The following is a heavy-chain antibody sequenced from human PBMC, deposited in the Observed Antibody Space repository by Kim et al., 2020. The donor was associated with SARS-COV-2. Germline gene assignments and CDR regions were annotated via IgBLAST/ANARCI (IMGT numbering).Heavy chain of an antibody. V-gene: IGHV3-48*01. CDR1: GFTFSDYR. Sequence: GGSLGLSCAAFGFTFSDYRMNWVRQAPGKGLEWLSFISNDDGGNYYADSVRGRFTVSRDDAKNSLYLQMNSLTVDDTAVYYCVRDGRPRIW. CDR3: VRDGRPRI. J-gene: IGHJ3*02. CDR2: ISNDDGGN.